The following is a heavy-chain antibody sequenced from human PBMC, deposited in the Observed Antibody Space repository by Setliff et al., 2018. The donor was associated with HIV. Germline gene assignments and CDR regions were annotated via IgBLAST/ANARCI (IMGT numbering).Heavy chain of an antibody. V-gene: IGHV4-39*01. J-gene: IGHJ4*02. D-gene: IGHD6-19*01. CDR1: GGSIRSSSYY. Sequence: PSETLSLTCNVSGGSIRSSSYYWGWIRQPPGKGLEWIGSIYYRGNTYYNPSLKSRVTISVDTSKNQFSLKLSSVTAADTAIYFCARQFRYPNRAVAGVDYWGQGTLVTVSS. CDR2: IYYRGNT. CDR3: ARQFRYPNRAVAGVDY.